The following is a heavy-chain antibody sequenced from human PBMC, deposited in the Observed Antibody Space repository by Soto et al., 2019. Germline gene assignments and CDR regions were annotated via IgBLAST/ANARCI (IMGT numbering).Heavy chain of an antibody. J-gene: IGHJ4*02. V-gene: IGHV3-48*02. CDR2: ISSSSSTI. CDR3: ARDSGYSYDPFDY. Sequence: EVQLVESGGGLVQPGGSLRLSCAASGFTFSSYSMNWVRQALGNGLEWVSYISSSSSTIYYADSVKGRFTISRDNATNSLYLQMNSLRDEDTAVYYCARDSGYSYDPFDYWGQGTLVTVSS. D-gene: IGHD5-18*01. CDR1: GFTFSSYS.